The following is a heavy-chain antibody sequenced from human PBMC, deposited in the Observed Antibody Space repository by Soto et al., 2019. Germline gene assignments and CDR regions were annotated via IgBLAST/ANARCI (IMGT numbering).Heavy chain of an antibody. J-gene: IGHJ4*02. Sequence: PSETLSLTCAVYGGSFSGYYWSWIRQPPGKGLEWIGEINHSGSTNYNPSLKSRVTISVDTSKNQFSLKLSSVTAADTAVYYCARVGGGNGFDYWGQGTLVTVSS. V-gene: IGHV4-34*01. D-gene: IGHD1-1*01. CDR1: GGSFSGYY. CDR3: ARVGGGNGFDY. CDR2: INHSGST.